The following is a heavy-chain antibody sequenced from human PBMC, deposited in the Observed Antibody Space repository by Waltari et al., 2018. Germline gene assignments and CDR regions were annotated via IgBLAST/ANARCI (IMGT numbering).Heavy chain of an antibody. CDR1: GFAFSSCA. CDR2: IWADGSYE. Sequence: QVQLVESGGGVVQPGRSLRLSCAASGFAFSSCAMHWVRQAPGKELEWVAVIWADGSYEYYADSVKGRFTVSRDNSKTALFVQMNSLRAEDTAVYYCARALGSGSFLIDFWGQGTLVTVSS. V-gene: IGHV3-33*01. D-gene: IGHD3-10*01. CDR3: ARALGSGSFLIDF. J-gene: IGHJ4*02.